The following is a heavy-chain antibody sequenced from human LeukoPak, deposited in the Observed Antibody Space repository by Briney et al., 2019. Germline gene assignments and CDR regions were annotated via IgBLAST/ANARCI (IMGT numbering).Heavy chain of an antibody. V-gene: IGHV1-8*01. Sequence: ASVKVSCKASGYTFTSYDINWVRQATGQGLEWMGWMNPNSGNTGYAQKSQGRVTMTRNTSISTAYMELSSLRSEDTAVYYCARGAKWLRFLDYWGQGTLVTVSS. D-gene: IGHD5-12*01. CDR3: ARGAKWLRFLDY. J-gene: IGHJ4*02. CDR1: GYTFTSYD. CDR2: MNPNSGNT.